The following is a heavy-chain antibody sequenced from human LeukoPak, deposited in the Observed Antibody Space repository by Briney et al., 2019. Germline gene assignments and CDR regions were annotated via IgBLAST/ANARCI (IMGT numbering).Heavy chain of an antibody. CDR3: AREVEYYDSSGYRPHAFDI. Sequence: PSETLSLTCTVSDGSIINNNHYWGWTRQPPGKGLEWIGSISYSGGTAYNPSLRSRVTISVDTPKNQFSLKVNSVTAADTAVYYCAREVEYYDSSGYRPHAFDIWGQGTLVTVSS. CDR2: ISYSGGT. J-gene: IGHJ3*02. D-gene: IGHD3-22*01. CDR1: DGSIINNNHY. V-gene: IGHV4-39*02.